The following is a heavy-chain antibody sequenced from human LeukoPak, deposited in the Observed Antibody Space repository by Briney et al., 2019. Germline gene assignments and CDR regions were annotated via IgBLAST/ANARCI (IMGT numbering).Heavy chain of an antibody. V-gene: IGHV3-48*03. CDR1: GFTFSSYE. CDR3: VELGITMFGGV. D-gene: IGHD3-10*02. CDR2: ISGSGSTI. Sequence: PGGSLRLSCAASGFTFSSYELTWVRQAPGEGLGWVSYISGSGSTIYYADSVKGRFTISRDNATNSLYLHIYTVTPEDTPPYYCVELGITMFGGVWGKGRTVTIYS. J-gene: IGHJ6*04.